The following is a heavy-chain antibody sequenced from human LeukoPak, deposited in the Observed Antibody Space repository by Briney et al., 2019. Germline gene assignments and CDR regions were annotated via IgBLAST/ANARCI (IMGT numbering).Heavy chain of an antibody. CDR2: IYYSGST. Sequence: TLSLTCTVSGGSIHSGGFYWSWIRQHPGKGLEWIGYIYYSGSTYYNPSLKSRLTISVDTSKNQFSLKLSSVTAADTAVYYCARYGDNSYYFDYWGQGALVTVSS. CDR1: GGSIHSGGFY. CDR3: ARYGDNSYYFDY. J-gene: IGHJ4*02. D-gene: IGHD4-23*01. V-gene: IGHV4-31*03.